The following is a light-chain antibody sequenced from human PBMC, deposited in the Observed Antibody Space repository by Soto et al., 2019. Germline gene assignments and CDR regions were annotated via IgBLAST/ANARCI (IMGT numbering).Light chain of an antibody. CDR1: QSVSNN. V-gene: IGKV3-15*01. CDR3: QQYNNWART. CDR2: GAS. J-gene: IGKJ1*01. Sequence: EIVMTQSPATLSVSPGERATLSCRASQSVSNNLAWYQQKPGQAPRLLMYGASTRATGIPARFSGSGSGTEGTLTISSLQSADCAVYVGQQYNNWARTFGQGTKVEGK.